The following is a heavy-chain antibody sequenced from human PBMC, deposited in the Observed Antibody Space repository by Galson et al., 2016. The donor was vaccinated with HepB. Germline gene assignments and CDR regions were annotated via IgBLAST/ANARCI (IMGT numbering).Heavy chain of an antibody. Sequence: SETLSLTCTVSGGSISSNNYYWGWIRQPPGKGLEWIGSIYYSGNTNYNPSLKSRVTMSLDKSKNQFSLKLSSVTAADTAMYYCARDGGLTIVRGVPDYWGQGTLVTVSS. CDR3: ARDGGLTIVRGVPDY. CDR2: IYYSGNT. D-gene: IGHD3-10*01. V-gene: IGHV4-39*07. CDR1: GGSISSNNYY. J-gene: IGHJ4*02.